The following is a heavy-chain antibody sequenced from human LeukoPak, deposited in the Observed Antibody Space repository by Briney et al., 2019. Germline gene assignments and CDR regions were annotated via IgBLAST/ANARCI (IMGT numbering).Heavy chain of an antibody. J-gene: IGHJ3*02. CDR3: EKDFCCAGGDAVDT. CDR2: TTRDESEK. D-gene: IGHD2/OR15-2a*01. CDR1: GFTFSRNG. V-gene: IGHV3-30-3*02. Sequence: GGSLRLSCAASGFTFSRNGMHWVRQAPGKGLEWVAFTTRDESEKFYVDSVKGRFTIARDNSMNTLYLQMHSLRAEDSGIYYCEKDFCCAGGDAVDTWAQGTMVA.